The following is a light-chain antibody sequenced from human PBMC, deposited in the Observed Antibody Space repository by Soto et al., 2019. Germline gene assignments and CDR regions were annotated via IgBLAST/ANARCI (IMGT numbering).Light chain of an antibody. V-gene: IGKV3-20*01. CDR1: QSVSNNY. CDR2: GAS. J-gene: IGKJ1*01. Sequence: EIVLTQSPGTLSLSPGERATLSCRASQSVSNNYLAWYQQKPGQAPRLLIYGASNRATGIPERFSGSGSGTDFTLTISRLEPEDVAVYYCQQYSSSGTFGQGTKVEIK. CDR3: QQYSSSGT.